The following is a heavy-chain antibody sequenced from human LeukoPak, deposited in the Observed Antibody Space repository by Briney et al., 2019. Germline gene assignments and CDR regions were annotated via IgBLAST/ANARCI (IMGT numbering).Heavy chain of an antibody. D-gene: IGHD5-12*01. CDR1: GFTFTNYA. CDR2: ISVDNGNA. J-gene: IGHJ5*02. CDR3: ARDSWARAYDIDH. Sequence: ASVKVSCKASGFTFTNYAISWVRQAPGQGLEWLAWISVDNGNANYIRNLQGRVTLTTDTSTSTAYMELRNLRSDDTAVYYCARDSWARAYDIDHWGQGTLVTVSS. V-gene: IGHV1-18*01.